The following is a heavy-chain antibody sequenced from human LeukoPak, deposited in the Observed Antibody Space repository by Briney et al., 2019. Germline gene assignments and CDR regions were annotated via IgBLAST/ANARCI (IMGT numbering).Heavy chain of an antibody. CDR2: IGTAGDT. J-gene: IGHJ3*02. V-gene: IGHV3-13*01. D-gene: IGHD6-19*01. CDR1: GFTFSSYD. Sequence: GRSLRLSCAASGFTFSSYDMHWVRQATGKGLEWVSAIGTAGDTYYPGSVKGRFTISRENAKNSLYLQMNSLRAEDTAVYYCARDRSSGPMGAFDIWGQGTMVTVSS. CDR3: ARDRSSGPMGAFDI.